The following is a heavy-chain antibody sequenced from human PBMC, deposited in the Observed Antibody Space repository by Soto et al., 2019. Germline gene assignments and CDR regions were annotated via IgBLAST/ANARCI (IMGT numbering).Heavy chain of an antibody. D-gene: IGHD3-22*01. CDR3: ARVRVYDSSGYYFDY. V-gene: IGHV3-53*01. CDR1: GFTVSSNY. Sequence: GGSLRLSCAASGFTVSSNYMSWVRQAPGKGLEWVSVIYSGGSTYYADSVKGRFTISRDNSKNTLYLQMNSLRAEDTAVYYCARVRVYDSSGYYFDYWARAPWSPSPQ. CDR2: IYSGGST. J-gene: IGHJ4*02.